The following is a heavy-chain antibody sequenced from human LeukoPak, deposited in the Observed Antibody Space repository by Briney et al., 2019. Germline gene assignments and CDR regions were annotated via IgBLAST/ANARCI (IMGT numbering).Heavy chain of an antibody. V-gene: IGHV1-8*01. J-gene: IGHJ4*02. D-gene: IGHD3-22*01. Sequence: ASVRVSCETSGYTFTSHDINWVRQAPGKGVEWLAWMNPKSGNTGYAQKLRGRVTVTRNTSTRTAYMELRSLTFEDTAVYYCARGQGWLSPLDFWGQGTRVTVSS. CDR1: GYTFTSHD. CDR3: ARGQGWLSPLDF. CDR2: MNPKSGNT.